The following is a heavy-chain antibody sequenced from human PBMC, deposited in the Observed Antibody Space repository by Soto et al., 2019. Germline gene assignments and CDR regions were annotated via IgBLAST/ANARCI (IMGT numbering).Heavy chain of an antibody. CDR3: ARHRWGSGSYSGLLDF. CDR2: VHYSGSA. V-gene: IGHV4-39*01. J-gene: IGHJ4*02. CDR1: GGSISTSSSF. Sequence: SETLSLTCSVSGGSISTSSSFWVLIRQPPGKWLEWVGAVHYSGSANYRSSLQSRATISVDTSQNQFSLRLRPVTAADTAVYYCARHRWGSGSYSGLLDFWGQGALVTASS. D-gene: IGHD3-10*01.